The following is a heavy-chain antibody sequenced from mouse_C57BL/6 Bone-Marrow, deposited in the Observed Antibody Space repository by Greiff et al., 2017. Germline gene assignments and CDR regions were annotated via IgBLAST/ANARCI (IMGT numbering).Heavy chain of an antibody. J-gene: IGHJ2*01. V-gene: IGHV1-81*01. D-gene: IGHD1-1*01. CDR2: IYPRSGNP. Sequence: VKLMESGAELARPGASVKLSCKASGYTFTSYGISWVKQRTGQGLEWIGEIYPRSGNPYYNEKFKGKATLTADKSSSSAYMELRSLTSEDSAVYFCASLYGSSPFDYWGQGTTLTVSS. CDR1: GYTFTSYG. CDR3: ASLYGSSPFDY.